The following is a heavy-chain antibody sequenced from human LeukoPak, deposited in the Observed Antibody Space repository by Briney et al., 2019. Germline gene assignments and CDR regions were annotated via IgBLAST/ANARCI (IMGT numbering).Heavy chain of an antibody. D-gene: IGHD5-18*01. V-gene: IGHV1-18*01. CDR2: ISAYNGNT. CDR1: GGTFSSYA. J-gene: IGHJ5*02. Sequence: GASVKVSCKASGGTFSSYAISWVRQAPGQGLEWMGWISAYNGNTNYAQKLQGRVTMTTDTSTSTAYMELRSLRSDDTAVYYCARDPTRGYSYGNNWFDPWGQGTLVTVSS. CDR3: ARDPTRGYSYGNNWFDP.